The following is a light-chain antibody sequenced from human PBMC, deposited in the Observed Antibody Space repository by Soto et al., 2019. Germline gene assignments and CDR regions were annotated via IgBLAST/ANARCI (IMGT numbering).Light chain of an antibody. Sequence: DIQMTQSPSSLSASVGDRVTITCRASQSIGWYLHWYQQKPGKAPKVLIYAASSLQSGVPSRFSGSVSGTDFTLAISSLQHEDCATYYCQQSFSALWTFGQGTKVEIK. CDR1: QSIGWY. V-gene: IGKV1-39*01. CDR3: QQSFSALWT. J-gene: IGKJ1*01. CDR2: AAS.